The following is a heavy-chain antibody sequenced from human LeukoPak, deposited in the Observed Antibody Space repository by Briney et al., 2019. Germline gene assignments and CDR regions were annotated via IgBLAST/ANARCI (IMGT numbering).Heavy chain of an antibody. Sequence: SETLSLTCTVSGGSISIYYWSWIRQPPGKGLEWIGYIYYSGSTNYNPSLKSRVTISVATSKNQFSLKLSSVTAADTAVYYCAALLYPRYYGMDVWGKGTTVTVSS. CDR1: GGSISIYY. J-gene: IGHJ6*04. V-gene: IGHV4-59*01. D-gene: IGHD2-8*01. CDR3: AALLYPRYYGMDV. CDR2: IYYSGST.